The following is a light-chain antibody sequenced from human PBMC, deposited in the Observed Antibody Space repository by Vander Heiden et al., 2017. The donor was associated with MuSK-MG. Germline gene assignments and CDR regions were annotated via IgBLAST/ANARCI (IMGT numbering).Light chain of an antibody. V-gene: IGLV1-44*01. J-gene: IGLJ3*02. CDR1: SSNIGSSS. Sequence: QSVLPQPPSASGPPEPRVTISCSGSSSNIGSSSSNWYQHLPGTAPALRIYSNDERPAGVPERFSGSKSGTSASLAISGHQSEDEADYYCATGDDSLNGWVFGGGTKLTVL. CDR3: ATGDDSLNGWV. CDR2: SND.